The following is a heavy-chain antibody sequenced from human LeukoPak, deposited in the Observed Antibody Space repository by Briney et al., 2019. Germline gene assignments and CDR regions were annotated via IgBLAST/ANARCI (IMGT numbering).Heavy chain of an antibody. V-gene: IGHV4-34*01. J-gene: IGHJ4*02. Sequence: SETLSLTCTVSRGSISSYYWSWIRQPPGKGLEWIGEINHSGSTNYNPSLKSRVTISVDTSKNQFSLKLSSVTAADTAVYYCARKMGSGRGGKPFDYWGQGTLVTVSS. D-gene: IGHD4-23*01. CDR3: ARKMGSGRGGKPFDY. CDR1: RGSISSYY. CDR2: INHSGST.